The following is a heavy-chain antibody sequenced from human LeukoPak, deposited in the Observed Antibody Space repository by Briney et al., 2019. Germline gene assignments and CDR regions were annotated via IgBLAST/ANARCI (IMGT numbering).Heavy chain of an antibody. CDR3: ATGAIPRRPFGGYAGLVDY. CDR1: GGSISSNSYY. V-gene: IGHV4-39*01. Sequence: PSETLSLTCAVSGGSISSNSYYWGWIRQPPGKGLEWIGSIYYSGSTYYNPSLKSRVTISVDTSKNQFSLKLSSVTAADTAVYYCATGAIPRRPFGGYAGLVDYWGQGTLVTVSS. D-gene: IGHD1-26*01. CDR2: IYYSGST. J-gene: IGHJ4*02.